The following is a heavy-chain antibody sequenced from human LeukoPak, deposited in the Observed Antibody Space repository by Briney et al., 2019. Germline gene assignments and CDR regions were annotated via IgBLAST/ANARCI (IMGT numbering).Heavy chain of an antibody. J-gene: IGHJ4*02. Sequence: PGGSLRLSCVASGFTFSSYAMSWVRQAPGKGLEWVSAISGSGGSTYYADSVKGRFTISRDNSKNTLYLQMNSLRAEDTAVYYCASKSSGWYYNYWGQGTLVTVSS. CDR2: ISGSGGST. CDR3: ASKSSGWYYNY. V-gene: IGHV3-23*01. CDR1: GFTFSSYA. D-gene: IGHD6-19*01.